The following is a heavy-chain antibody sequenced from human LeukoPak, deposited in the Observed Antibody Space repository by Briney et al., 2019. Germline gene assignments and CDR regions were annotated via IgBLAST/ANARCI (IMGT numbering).Heavy chain of an antibody. Sequence: GRSLRLSCAASGFTFSHYGMHWVRQAPGKGLEWVAVIWFDGGKIQYPDSVKGRFTISRDNSKNTLYLEMNSLRADDTAVYYCVRGSGGDGYSYWGDYWGQGTLVTVS. D-gene: IGHD5-24*01. V-gene: IGHV3-33*08. J-gene: IGHJ4*02. CDR1: GFTFSHYG. CDR2: IWFDGGKI. CDR3: VRGSGGDGYSYWGDY.